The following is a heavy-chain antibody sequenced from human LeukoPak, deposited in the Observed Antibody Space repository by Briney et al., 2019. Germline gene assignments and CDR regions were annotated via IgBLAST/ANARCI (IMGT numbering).Heavy chain of an antibody. V-gene: IGHV4-4*02. J-gene: IGHJ5*02. CDR3: ARDYCTSTTCPNWFDP. D-gene: IGHD2-2*01. Sequence: GSLRLSCAASGFTFSSYEMNWVRQAPGKGLEWIGEIYHSGSTNYNLSLKSRVTISVDKSKNQFSLKLNSVTAADTAVYYCARDYCTSTTCPNWFDPWGQGTLVTVSS. CDR2: IYHSGST. CDR1: GFTFSSYEM.